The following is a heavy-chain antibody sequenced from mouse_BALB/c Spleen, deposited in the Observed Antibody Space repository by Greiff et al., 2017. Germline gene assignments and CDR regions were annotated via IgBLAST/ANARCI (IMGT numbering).Heavy chain of an antibody. CDR3: ARREGNYGWYFDV. CDR2: INSNGGST. CDR1: GFTFSSYG. D-gene: IGHD2-1*01. V-gene: IGHV5-6-3*01. J-gene: IGHJ1*01. Sequence: EVQGVESGGGLVQPGGSLKLSCAASGFTFSSYGMSWVRQTPDKRLELVATINSNGGSTYYPDSVKGRFTISRDNAKNTLYLQMSSLKSEDTAMYYCARREGNYGWYFDVWGAGTTVTVSS.